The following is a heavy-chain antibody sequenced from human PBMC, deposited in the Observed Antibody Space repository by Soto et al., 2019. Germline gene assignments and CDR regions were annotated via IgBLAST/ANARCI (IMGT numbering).Heavy chain of an antibody. J-gene: IGHJ5*01. CDR2: IYGDGRTT. Sequence: GGSLRLSCEASGFIFSTTDMSWVHQAPGKGLEWVSTIYGDGRTTYYADSVRGRFSISRDNSKNMVYLQMDSLRVDDTAIYYCVKNSGWFNSWGQGSLVTVSS. CDR3: VKNSGWFNS. V-gene: IGHV3-23*01. D-gene: IGHD3-10*01. CDR1: GFIFSTTD.